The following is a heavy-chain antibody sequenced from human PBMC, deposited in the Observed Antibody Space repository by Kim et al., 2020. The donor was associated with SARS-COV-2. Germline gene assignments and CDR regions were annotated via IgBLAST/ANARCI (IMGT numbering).Heavy chain of an antibody. Sequence: GESLKISCKGSGYSFTSYWIGWVRQMPGKGLEWMGIIYPGDSDTRYSPSFQGQVTISADKSISTAYLQWSSLKASDTAMYYCTISGSYLETMYYFDYWGQGTLVTVSS. D-gene: IGHD1-26*01. CDR2: IYPGDSDT. V-gene: IGHV5-51*01. CDR1: GYSFTSYW. J-gene: IGHJ4*02. CDR3: TISGSYLETMYYFDY.